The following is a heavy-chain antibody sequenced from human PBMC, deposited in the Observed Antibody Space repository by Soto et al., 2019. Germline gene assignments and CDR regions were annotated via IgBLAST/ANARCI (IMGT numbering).Heavy chain of an antibody. CDR1: GGSVTNYD. V-gene: IGHV4-59*02. Sequence: SETLSLTCSVSGGSVTNYDWSWIPQPPGKGLEWIGYIHYSGRTNYNPSLKSRVTFSVDTSKNQFSLRLSSVTAADTAVYYCARDGGGGDTRFDYWGQGTLGTVS. CDR3: ARDGGGGDTRFDY. D-gene: IGHD3-16*01. J-gene: IGHJ4*02. CDR2: IHYSGRT.